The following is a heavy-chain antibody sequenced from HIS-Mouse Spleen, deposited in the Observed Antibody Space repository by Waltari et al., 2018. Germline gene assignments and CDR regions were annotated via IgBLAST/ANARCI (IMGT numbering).Heavy chain of an antibody. V-gene: IGHV4-59*01. CDR2: IYYSGSS. Sequence: QVQLQESGPGLVKPSETLSLTCTVSGGSISSYYWSWIRQPPGKGLEWIGYIYYSGSSNYNPSLRSRVTISVDTSKNQFSLKLSSVTAADTAVYYCARGINSGYVFDYWGQGTLVTVSS. D-gene: IGHD5-12*01. J-gene: IGHJ4*02. CDR1: GGSISSYY. CDR3: ARGINSGYVFDY.